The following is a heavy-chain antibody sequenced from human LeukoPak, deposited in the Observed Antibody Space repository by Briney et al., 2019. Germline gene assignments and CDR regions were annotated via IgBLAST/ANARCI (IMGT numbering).Heavy chain of an antibody. CDR3: ASWPLASTVTNWYYGMDV. Sequence: SETLSLTCTVSGGSISSYYWSWIRQPPGKGLEWIGYIYYSGSTNYNPSLKSRVTISVDTSKNQFSLKLSSVTAADTAVYYCASWPLASTVTNWYYGMDVWGQGTTVTVSS. D-gene: IGHD4-17*01. CDR2: IYYSGST. CDR1: GGSISSYY. V-gene: IGHV4-59*08. J-gene: IGHJ6*02.